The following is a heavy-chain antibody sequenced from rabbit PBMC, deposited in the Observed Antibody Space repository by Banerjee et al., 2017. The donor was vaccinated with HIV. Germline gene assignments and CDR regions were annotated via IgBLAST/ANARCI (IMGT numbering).Heavy chain of an antibody. J-gene: IGHJ4*01. CDR2: IGAGSSGTT. CDR3: ARSIGGDGAYGLDL. D-gene: IGHD6-1*01. Sequence: QEQLKESGGGLVQPGGSLKLTCKASGFDFSNYYMSWVRQAPGKGLEWIACIGAGSSGTTYYASWAKGRFTISKTSSTTVTLQMTSLTAADTATYFCARSIGGDGAYGLDLWGPGTLVTVS. V-gene: IGHV1S45*01. CDR1: GFDFSNYYM.